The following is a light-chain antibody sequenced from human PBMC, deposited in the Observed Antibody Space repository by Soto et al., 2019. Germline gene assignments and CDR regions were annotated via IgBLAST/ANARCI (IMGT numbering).Light chain of an antibody. Sequence: IQLTQSPSFLSASVGDRVTITCRVSQGISSYLAWYQQKPGKAPKLLIYAASTLQSGVPSRFSGSGSGTEFTLTISSLQPEDFATYYCQQLNSYPLITFGQGTRLEIK. V-gene: IGKV1-9*01. J-gene: IGKJ5*01. CDR2: AAS. CDR3: QQLNSYPLIT. CDR1: QGISSY.